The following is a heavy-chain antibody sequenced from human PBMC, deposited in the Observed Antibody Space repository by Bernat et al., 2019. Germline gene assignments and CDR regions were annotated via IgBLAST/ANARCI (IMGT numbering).Heavy chain of an antibody. J-gene: IGHJ4*02. CDR1: GFTFSSYA. CDR2: ISGSGGST. Sequence: EVQLVESGGGLVQPGGSLRLSCAASGFTFSSYAMSWVRQAPGKGLEWVSAISGSGGSTYYADSVKGRFTISRDNSKNTLYLQMNSLRAEDTAVYYCAKDSPADAPYYDGSGRYSPYFGYWGRGTLVTVSS. CDR3: AKDSPADAPYYDGSGRYSPYFGY. D-gene: IGHD3-10*01. V-gene: IGHV3-23*04.